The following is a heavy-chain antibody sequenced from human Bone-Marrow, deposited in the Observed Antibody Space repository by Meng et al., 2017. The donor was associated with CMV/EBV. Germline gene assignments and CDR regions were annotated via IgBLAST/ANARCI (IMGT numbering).Heavy chain of an antibody. CDR2: IKYHGTEK. V-gene: IGHV3-7*01. D-gene: IGHD2-15*01. J-gene: IGHJ4*02. Sequence: GSLRLSCAASGFHYSGYWMSWVRQAPGKGLEWVANIKYHGTEKYYVDSVKGRFTISRDNAKNSLHLHMNSLRAEDTAVYYCARDRRNGGHDSWGQGTLVTVSS. CDR3: ARDRRNGGHDS. CDR1: GFHYSGYW.